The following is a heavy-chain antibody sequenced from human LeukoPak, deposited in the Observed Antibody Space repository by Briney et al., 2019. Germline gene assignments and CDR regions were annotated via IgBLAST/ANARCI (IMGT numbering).Heavy chain of an antibody. CDR2: IHHSGST. Sequence: TSETLSLTCTVSGYFISSGYYWGWIRQPPGKGLQWIGSIHHSGSTYYNPSLKSRVTISVDTSKNQFSLKLSSVTAADTAVYYCARGRRTRFGELLRSLNWFDPWGQGTPVTVSS. CDR1: GYFISSGYY. D-gene: IGHD3-10*01. CDR3: ARGRRTRFGELLRSLNWFDP. J-gene: IGHJ5*02. V-gene: IGHV4-38-2*02.